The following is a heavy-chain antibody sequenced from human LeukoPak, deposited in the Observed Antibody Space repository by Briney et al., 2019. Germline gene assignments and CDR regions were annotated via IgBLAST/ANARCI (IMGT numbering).Heavy chain of an antibody. Sequence: GESLKISCKGSGDTFTTSWIGWVRQVPGKGLDYMGISYPVDSDTRYSPSFQGQVTISVDESISTAYLQWSSLKASDTAIYYCARLRVLEGARTFDIWGQGTMVSVSS. J-gene: IGHJ3*02. CDR3: ARLRVLEGARTFDI. CDR2: SYPVDSDT. CDR1: GDTFTTSW. D-gene: IGHD3-3*02. V-gene: IGHV5-51*01.